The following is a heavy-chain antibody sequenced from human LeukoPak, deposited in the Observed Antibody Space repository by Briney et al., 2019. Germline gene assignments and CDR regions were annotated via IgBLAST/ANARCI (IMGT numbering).Heavy chain of an antibody. CDR1: GGSISNYY. CDR2: IYYSGST. V-gene: IGHV4-59*01. D-gene: IGHD2-15*01. J-gene: IGHJ5*02. CDR3: ARERYCSGGSCYSHWFDP. Sequence: SETLSLTCTVSGGSISNYYWNWIRQPPGKGLEWIGYIYYSGSTNYNPPLKSRVTISVDTSENQFSLKLSSVTAADTAVYYCARERYCSGGSCYSHWFDPWGQGTLVTVSS.